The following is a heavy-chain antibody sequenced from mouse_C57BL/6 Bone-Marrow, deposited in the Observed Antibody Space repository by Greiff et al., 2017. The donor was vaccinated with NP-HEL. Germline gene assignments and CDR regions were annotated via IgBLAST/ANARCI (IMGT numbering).Heavy chain of an antibody. CDR3: ARGGENYGYDEGWYFDV. CDR2: IHPNSGST. V-gene: IGHV1-64*01. D-gene: IGHD2-2*01. Sequence: QVQLKQPGAELVKPGASVKLSCKASGYTFTSYWMHWVKQRPGQGLEWIGMIHPNSGSTNYNEKFKSKATLTVDKSSSTAYMQLSSLTSEDSAVYYCARGGENYGYDEGWYFDVWGTGTTVTVSS. J-gene: IGHJ1*03. CDR1: GYTFTSYW.